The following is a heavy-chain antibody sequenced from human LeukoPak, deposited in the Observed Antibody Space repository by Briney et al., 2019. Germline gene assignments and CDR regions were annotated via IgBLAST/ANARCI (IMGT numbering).Heavy chain of an antibody. CDR1: GFSFFRYW. CDR2: IKEDGSEK. CDR3: VGLHEDY. J-gene: IGHJ4*02. V-gene: IGHV3-7*05. Sequence: GGSLRLSCAASGFSFFRYWMTWVRQAPGKGLEWVAKIKEDGSEKYYVDSVKGRFTISRDNAKNSLYLQMNSLRAEDTAVYYCVGLHEDYWGQGTLVTVSS. D-gene: IGHD4-11*01.